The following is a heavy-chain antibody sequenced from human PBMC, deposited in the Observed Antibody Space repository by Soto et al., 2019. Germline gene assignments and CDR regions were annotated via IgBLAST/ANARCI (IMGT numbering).Heavy chain of an antibody. Sequence: QVQLVESGGGVVQPGRSLRLSCAASGFTFSSYGMHWVRQAPGKGLEWVAVMSYDGSYKYYADSVKGRFTISRDNSKNTLYLQMNSLRAEDTAVYYCAKDLRRGGGALAWGHYYYYGMDVWGQGTTVTVSS. J-gene: IGHJ6*02. CDR3: AKDLRRGGGALAWGHYYYYGMDV. CDR2: MSYDGSYK. D-gene: IGHD1-26*01. CDR1: GFTFSSYG. V-gene: IGHV3-30*18.